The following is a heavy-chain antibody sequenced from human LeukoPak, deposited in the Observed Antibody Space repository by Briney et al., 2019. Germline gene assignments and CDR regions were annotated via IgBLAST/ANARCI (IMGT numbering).Heavy chain of an antibody. CDR2: INHSGST. V-gene: IGHV4-34*01. CDR3: ARGLGARDY. Sequence: PSETLSLTCAVYGGSFSGYYWSWIRQPPGKGLEWIGEINHSGSTNYNPSLKSRVTISVDTSKNQFSLELSSVTAADTAVYYCARGLGARDYWGQGTLVTVSS. J-gene: IGHJ4*02. CDR1: GGSFSGYY. D-gene: IGHD1-26*01.